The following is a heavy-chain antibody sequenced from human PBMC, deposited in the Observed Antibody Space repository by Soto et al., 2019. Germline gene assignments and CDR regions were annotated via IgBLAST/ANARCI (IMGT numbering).Heavy chain of an antibody. CDR3: ARHLGDY. CDR1: GGSFSGYY. Sequence: KPSETLSLTCAVYGGSFSGYYWSWIRQPPGKGLEWIGEINHSGSTNYNPSLKSRVTISVDTSKNQFSLKLSSVTAADTAVYYCARHLGDYWGQGTLVTVSS. V-gene: IGHV4-34*01. J-gene: IGHJ4*02. CDR2: INHSGST.